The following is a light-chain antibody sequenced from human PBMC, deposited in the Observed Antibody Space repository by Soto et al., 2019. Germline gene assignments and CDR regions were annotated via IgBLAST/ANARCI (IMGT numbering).Light chain of an antibody. J-gene: IGKJ4*01. V-gene: IGKV1-39*01. CDR1: QSISTY. CDR2: RSA. Sequence: DIQMTQSPSSLSVSIGDRVIITCRASQSISTYLSWYQYKPGKAPRLVIFRSATLQSGVPSRFSGRGSRTDFTLTISSLQPEDFATYFCQQTFSPYVSFGGGTRVEI. CDR3: QQTFSPYVS.